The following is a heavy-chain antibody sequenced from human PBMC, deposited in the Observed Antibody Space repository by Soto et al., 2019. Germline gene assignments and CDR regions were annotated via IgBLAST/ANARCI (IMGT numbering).Heavy chain of an antibody. CDR2: ISGSGGST. V-gene: IGHV3-23*01. CDR3: AKGAAVANWFDP. Sequence: GGPQRLSWTAFGFTFRGYAMSWVRQAPGKGLEWVSAISGSGGSTYYADSVKGRFTISRDNSKNTLYLQMNSLRAEDTAVYYCAKGAAVANWFDPWGQGTLVTVSS. D-gene: IGHD6-19*01. J-gene: IGHJ5*02. CDR1: GFTFRGYA.